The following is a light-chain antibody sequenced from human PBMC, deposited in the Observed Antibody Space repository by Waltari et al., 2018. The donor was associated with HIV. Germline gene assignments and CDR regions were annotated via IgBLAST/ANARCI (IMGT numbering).Light chain of an antibody. CDR1: NSNIGAGQG. CDR2: DDT. CDR3: QSYASGRGGGIWV. J-gene: IGLJ3*02. V-gene: IGLV1-40*01. Sequence: QSVLTQPPSVSGAPGQRVTISCTGDNSNIGAGQGVHWYQYLPDTGPKLVIFDDTSRPSGGSDRFSGFRSGNSASLAIIALQAEDEAEYYCQSYASGRGGGIWVFGGGTTVTVL.